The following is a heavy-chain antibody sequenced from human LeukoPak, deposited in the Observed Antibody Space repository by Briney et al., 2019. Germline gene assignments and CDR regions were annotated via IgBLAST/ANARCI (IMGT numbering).Heavy chain of an antibody. CDR1: GYTLTSYE. CDR3: ARGNSGYLPPSPAYYMDV. CDR2: VNYT. J-gene: IGHJ6*03. D-gene: IGHD3-22*01. V-gene: IGHV1-8*03. Sequence: ASVKVSCKASGYTLTSYEIIWVRQAPGQGLEWMGWVNYTGSAGNFQDRVTITRNTSIGTAYMELSSLRSEDTAVYYCARGNSGYLPPSPAYYMDVWGKGTTVTVSS.